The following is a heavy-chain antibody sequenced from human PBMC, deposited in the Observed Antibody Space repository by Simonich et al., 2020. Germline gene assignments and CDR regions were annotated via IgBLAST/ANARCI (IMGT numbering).Heavy chain of an antibody. V-gene: IGHV3-20*01. D-gene: IGHD1-1*01. CDR2: INWTGGRT. J-gene: IGHJ4*02. Sequence: EVQLVESGGGVVRPGGSLRLSCAASGFTFEDYGMSWVRQAQRKGLEWVMGINWTGGRTGYADSVKGRFTISRDNAKNSLYQQMNSLRAEDTALYHCARGRNDFDYWGQGTLVTVSS. CDR3: ARGRNDFDY. CDR1: GFTFEDYG.